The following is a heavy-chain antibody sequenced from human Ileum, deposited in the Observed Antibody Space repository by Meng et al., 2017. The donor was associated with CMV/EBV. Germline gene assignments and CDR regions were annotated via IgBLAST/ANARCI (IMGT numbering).Heavy chain of an antibody. CDR3: AREIHRGHESLGPSY. D-gene: IGHD3-16*01. J-gene: IGHJ4*02. V-gene: IGHV3-30*02. Sequence: GESLKISCELSEFILDLYGMHWVRQAPGKGLEWVAFMRYDESEKHYAASVQGRFTISRDISKNTLYLQMRSLKAEDTALYYCAREIHRGHESLGPSYCGQGTLVTVSS. CDR2: MRYDESEK. CDR1: EFILDLYG.